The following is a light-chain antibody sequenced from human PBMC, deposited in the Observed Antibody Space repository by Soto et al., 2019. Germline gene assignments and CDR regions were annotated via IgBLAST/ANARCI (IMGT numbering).Light chain of an antibody. V-gene: IGLV2-18*01. CDR2: EVS. CDR1: ISDVGSYNR. Sequence: QSVLTQPPSVSGSPGQSVTISCTGTISDVGSYNRVSWYQQPPGTAPKLMIYEVSNRPSGVPDRFSGSKSGNTASLTISGLQAEDEADYYCSLYTSSTTWVFGGGTKVTVL. CDR3: SLYTSSTTWV. J-gene: IGLJ3*02.